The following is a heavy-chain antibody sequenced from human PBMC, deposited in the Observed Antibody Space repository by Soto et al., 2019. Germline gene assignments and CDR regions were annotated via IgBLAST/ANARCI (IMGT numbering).Heavy chain of an antibody. CDR3: AKDRLSYCSGGSCYSYSYYYGMDV. CDR2: ISYDGSNK. V-gene: IGHV3-30*18. J-gene: IGHJ6*02. Sequence: QVQLVESGGGVVQPGRSLRLSCAASGFTFSSYGMHWVRQAPGKGLEWVAVISYDGSNKYYADSVKGRFTISRDNSKNTLYLQMNSLRAEDTAVYYCAKDRLSYCSGGSCYSYSYYYGMDVWGQGTTVTVSS. D-gene: IGHD2-15*01. CDR1: GFTFSSYG.